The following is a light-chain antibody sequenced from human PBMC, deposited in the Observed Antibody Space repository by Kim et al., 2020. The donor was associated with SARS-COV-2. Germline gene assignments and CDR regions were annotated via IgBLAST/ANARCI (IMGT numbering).Light chain of an antibody. Sequence: SSELTQDPAVSVALGQTVRITCQGDSLRSYYASWYQQKPGQAPVLVIYGKNNRPSGIPDRFSGSSSGNTASLTITGAQAEDEADYYCNSRDSSGNHRDVVFGGGTQLPVL. CDR2: GKN. V-gene: IGLV3-19*01. J-gene: IGLJ2*01. CDR1: SLRSYY. CDR3: NSRDSSGNHRDVV.